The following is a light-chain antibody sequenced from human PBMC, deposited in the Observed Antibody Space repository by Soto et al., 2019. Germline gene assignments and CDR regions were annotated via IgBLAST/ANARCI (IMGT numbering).Light chain of an antibody. CDR3: QQYNTYST. CDR1: QSISSW. CDR2: QAS. Sequence: DIQMTQSPSTLSASVGDRVTITCRASQSISSWLAWYQQKPGKAPKLLIYQASSLESGVPSRFSGNGSGTEFTLTISSLQPDDFATYYCQQYNTYSTFGQGTKLGIK. V-gene: IGKV1-5*03. J-gene: IGKJ2*01.